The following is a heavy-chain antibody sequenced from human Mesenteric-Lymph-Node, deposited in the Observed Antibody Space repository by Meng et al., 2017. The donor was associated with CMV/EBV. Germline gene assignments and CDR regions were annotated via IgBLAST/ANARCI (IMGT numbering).Heavy chain of an antibody. Sequence: VHCHQWGAGLLKPAETLSVTCAVYGESCGGYDCSWIRQSPEKGLEWIGEINHSGSTTYNPSFTSRIIISVDTSTNQISLNMSSVTAADTAVYYCARGSSYDILTGYFDYWGQGALVTVSS. D-gene: IGHD3-9*01. CDR3: ARGSSYDILTGYFDY. CDR2: INHSGST. J-gene: IGHJ4*02. V-gene: IGHV4-34*01. CDR1: GESCGGYD.